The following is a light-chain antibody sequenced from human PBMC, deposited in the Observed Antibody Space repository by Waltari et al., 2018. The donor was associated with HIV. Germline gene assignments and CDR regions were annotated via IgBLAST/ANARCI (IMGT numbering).Light chain of an antibody. V-gene: IGLV3-10*01. Sequence: SYELTQPPSVSVSPGQTARITCSGAALPKRSAYWYQQKSGQAPVLVIYEDSKRPSGIPERFSGSSSGTMATLTISGAQVEDEADYYCYSRDSSGNSWVFGGGTKLTVL. CDR3: YSRDSSGNSWV. CDR1: ALPKRS. CDR2: EDS. J-gene: IGLJ3*02.